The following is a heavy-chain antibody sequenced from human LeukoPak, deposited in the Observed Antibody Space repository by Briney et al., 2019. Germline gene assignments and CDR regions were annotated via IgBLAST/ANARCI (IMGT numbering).Heavy chain of an antibody. CDR3: AKGEGVDSSSPNY. V-gene: IGHV3-33*06. CDR2: IWYDGSNK. CDR1: GFTFSSYG. J-gene: IGHJ4*02. D-gene: IGHD6-13*01. Sequence: PGGSLRLSCAASGFTFSSYGMHWVRQAPGKGLEWVAVIWYDGSNKYYADSVKGRFTISRDNSKNALYLQMNSLRAEDTAVYYCAKGEGVDSSSPNYWGQGTLVTVSS.